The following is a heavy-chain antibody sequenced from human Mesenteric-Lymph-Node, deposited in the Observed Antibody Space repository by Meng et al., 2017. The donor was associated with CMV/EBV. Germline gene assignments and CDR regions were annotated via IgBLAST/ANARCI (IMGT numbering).Heavy chain of an antibody. J-gene: IGHJ5*02. V-gene: IGHV1-46*01. CDR1: GYMFSNYY. D-gene: IGHD4-23*01. CDR3: ARGVYGGLFDP. Sequence: ASVKVSCKASGYMFSNYYVHWVRQAPGQGLEWMGITNPSDGSTRYAQKFQGRVTMTRDTSTSTVYMELSSLRSEDTAVYYCARGVYGGLFDPWGQGTLVTVSS. CDR2: TNPSDGST.